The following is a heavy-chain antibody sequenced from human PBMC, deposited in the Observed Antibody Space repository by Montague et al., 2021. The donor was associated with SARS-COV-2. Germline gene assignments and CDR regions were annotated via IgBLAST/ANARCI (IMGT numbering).Heavy chain of an antibody. CDR3: SRAQNTCFIANCVNYFDV. Sequence: SETLSLTCEVSGDSISSYYWSWIRQSPGKGLEWMGYVHYTGSSKYTPSLNTRVTLSLDTPKNHFYLKLRSVTAADTAIYYCSRAQNTCFIANCVNYFDVWGLGALVTVSS. D-gene: IGHD1-1*01. J-gene: IGHJ4*02. CDR1: GDSISSYY. V-gene: IGHV4-59*01. CDR2: VHYTGSS.